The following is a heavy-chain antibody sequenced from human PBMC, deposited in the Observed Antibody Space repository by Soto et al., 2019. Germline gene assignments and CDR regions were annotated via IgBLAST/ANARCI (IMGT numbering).Heavy chain of an antibody. Sequence: EAQLVESGGGLVQPGGSLRVSCAASGFDFSTYWIHWVRQAPGKGLEWVSRIDDDGSSTRYADSVKGRFTISRDNAKNSLYLQMNSLRAEDTAVYYCARDGSTVTTNYHYAMDVWGQGTTVTVSS. D-gene: IGHD4-17*01. CDR2: IDDDGSST. CDR1: GFDFSTYW. J-gene: IGHJ6*02. V-gene: IGHV3-74*01. CDR3: ARDGSTVTTNYHYAMDV.